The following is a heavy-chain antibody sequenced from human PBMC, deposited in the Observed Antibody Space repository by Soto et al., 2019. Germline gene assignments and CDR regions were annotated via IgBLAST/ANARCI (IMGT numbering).Heavy chain of an antibody. J-gene: IGHJ5*02. V-gene: IGHV4-4*02. CDR2: IYHSGST. D-gene: IGHD3-10*01. Sequence: SETLSLTCAVSGGSISSSNWWSWVRQPPGKGLEWIGEIYHSGSTNYNPSLKSRVTISIDKSKNQFSLKLSSVTAADTAVYYCARRWMVRGVMNWFDPWGQGTLVT. CDR3: ARRWMVRGVMNWFDP. CDR1: GGSISSSNW.